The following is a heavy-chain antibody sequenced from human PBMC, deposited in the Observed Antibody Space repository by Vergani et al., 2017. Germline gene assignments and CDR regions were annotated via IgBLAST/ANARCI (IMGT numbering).Heavy chain of an antibody. Sequence: QVQLQESGPGLVKPSETLSLTCTVSGGSISSYYWSWIRQPPGKGLEWIGEINHSGSTNYNPSLKSRVTISVDTSKNQFSLKLSSVTAADTAVYYCARHIQLWHWYFDLWGRGTLVTVSS. V-gene: IGHV4-59*08. CDR3: ARHIQLWHWYFDL. CDR2: INHSGST. J-gene: IGHJ2*01. D-gene: IGHD5-18*01. CDR1: GGSISSYY.